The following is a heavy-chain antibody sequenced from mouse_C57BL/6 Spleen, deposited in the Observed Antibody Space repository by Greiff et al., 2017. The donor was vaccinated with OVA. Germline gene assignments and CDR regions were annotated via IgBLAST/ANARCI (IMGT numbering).Heavy chain of an antibody. CDR2: ISSGSSTI. Sequence: DVMLVESGGGLVKPGGSLKLSCAASGFTFSDYGMHWVRQAPEKGLEWVAYISSGSSTIYYADTVKGRFTISRDNAKNTLFLQMTSLRSEDTAMYYCARRTGSYFAYWGQGTLVTVSA. CDR3: ARRTGSYFAY. CDR1: GFTFSDYG. V-gene: IGHV5-17*01. J-gene: IGHJ3*01. D-gene: IGHD2-12*01.